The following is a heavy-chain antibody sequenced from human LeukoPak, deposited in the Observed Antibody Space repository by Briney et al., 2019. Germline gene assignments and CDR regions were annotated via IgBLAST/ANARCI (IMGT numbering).Heavy chain of an antibody. CDR2: INHSGST. D-gene: IGHD3-3*01. V-gene: IGHV4-34*01. CDR1: GGSFSGYY. Sequence: SETLSLTCAVYGGSFSGYYWSWIRQPPGKGLEWIGEINHSGSTNYNPSLKSRVTISVDTSKNQFSLKLSSVTAADTAVYYCARGNFLEWLLYRGDWFDPWGQGHLVSVSS. CDR3: ARGNFLEWLLYRGDWFDP. J-gene: IGHJ5*02.